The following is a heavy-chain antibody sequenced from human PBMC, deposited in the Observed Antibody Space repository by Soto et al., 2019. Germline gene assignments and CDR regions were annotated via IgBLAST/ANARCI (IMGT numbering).Heavy chain of an antibody. CDR2: VYYSGST. D-gene: IGHD2-15*01. V-gene: IGHV4-61*08. J-gene: IGHJ5*02. CDR3: ARYTVVTRNWFDP. CDR1: GGSIDSGDYY. Sequence: PSETLSLTCTVSGGSIDSGDYYWSWIRQPPGKGLEWIGYVYYSGSTNYNPSLKSRVTISVDTSKNQFSLKLSSVTAADTAVYYCARYTVVTRNWFDPWGQGTLVTVSS.